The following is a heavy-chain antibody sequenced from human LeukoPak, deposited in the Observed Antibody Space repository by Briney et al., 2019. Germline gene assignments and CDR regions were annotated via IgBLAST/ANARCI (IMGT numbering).Heavy chain of an antibody. CDR1: GFTFTSSA. J-gene: IGHJ3*02. D-gene: IGHD2-21*02. CDR2: IFVGSGNT. Sequence: ASVKVSCKASGFTFTSSAMQWVRQARGQRLEWIGWIFVGSGNTNYAQKFQERVTITRDMSTSTAYMELSSLRSEDTAVYYCAADRGGGDSLMYAFDIWGQGTMITVSS. V-gene: IGHV1-58*02. CDR3: AADRGGGDSLMYAFDI.